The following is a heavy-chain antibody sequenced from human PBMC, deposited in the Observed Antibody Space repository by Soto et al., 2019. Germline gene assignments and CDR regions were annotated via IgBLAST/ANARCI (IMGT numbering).Heavy chain of an antibody. D-gene: IGHD2-15*01. CDR2: LAHDALNI. CDR3: TRDFFGSWTIDY. J-gene: IGHJ4*02. CDR1: GFAFTKYG. V-gene: IGHV3-30*03. Sequence: PGGFLRLSCAASGFAFTKYGFHWVRQAPGKGLEWVAGLAHDALNIYYADSVRGRFSISRDNPEQTVYLQMSSLRVEDTAVYYCTRDFFGSWTIDYWGQGILVTVSS.